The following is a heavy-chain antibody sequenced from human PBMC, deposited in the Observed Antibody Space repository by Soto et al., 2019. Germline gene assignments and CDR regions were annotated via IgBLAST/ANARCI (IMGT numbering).Heavy chain of an antibody. Sequence: ETLSLTCTVSGGSISSSSYYWGWIRQPPGKGLEWIGSIYYSGSTYYNPSLKSRVTISVDTSKNQFSLKLSSVTAADTAVYYCAIAGPPHISPPNYWGQGTLVTVSS. CDR2: IYYSGST. J-gene: IGHJ4*02. V-gene: IGHV4-39*01. CDR3: AIAGPPHISPPNY. D-gene: IGHD3-10*01. CDR1: GGSISSSSYY.